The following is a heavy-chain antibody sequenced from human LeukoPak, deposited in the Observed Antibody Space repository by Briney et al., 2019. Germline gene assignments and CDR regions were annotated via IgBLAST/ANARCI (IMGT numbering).Heavy chain of an antibody. J-gene: IGHJ4*02. CDR1: GGSISSGGYY. CDR2: IYYSGST. D-gene: IGHD4-23*01. Sequence: SETLSLTCTVSGGSISSGGYYWSWIRQHPGKGLEWIGYIYYSGSTYYNPSLKSRVTISVDTSKNQFSLKLSSVTAADTAVYYCAPRATVGDYFDYWGQGTLVTVSS. V-gene: IGHV4-31*03. CDR3: APRATVGDYFDY.